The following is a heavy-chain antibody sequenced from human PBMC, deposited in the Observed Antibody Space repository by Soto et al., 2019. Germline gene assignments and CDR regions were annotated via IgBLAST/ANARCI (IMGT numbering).Heavy chain of an antibody. Sequence: EVQLVESGGDLVQPGGSLSLSCAASGFTFSGHWMHWVRQVPGEGLEWVSRINTDGGSSAYADSVKGRFTISRDNAKNTLSLYMNGLRAEDTAVYYCAREAGYCSRTSCYRRAFDTWGQGTTVTVSS. CDR2: INTDGGSS. D-gene: IGHD2-2*01. V-gene: IGHV3-74*03. CDR1: GFTFSGHW. CDR3: AREAGYCSRTSCYRRAFDT. J-gene: IGHJ3*02.